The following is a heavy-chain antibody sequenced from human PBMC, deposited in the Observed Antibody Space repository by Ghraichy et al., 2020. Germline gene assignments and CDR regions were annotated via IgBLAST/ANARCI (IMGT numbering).Heavy chain of an antibody. Sequence: GSLRLSCAASGFTFNSYAMSWVRQAPGKGLEWVSTISGSGVSTYYADSVKGRFTISRDNSKTTLSLQLNSLRSEDTAVYYCAKWGSGRRIYYYYGMDVWGQGTTVTVSS. CDR1: GFTFNSYA. CDR2: ISGSGVST. D-gene: IGHD1-1*01. CDR3: AKWGSGRRIYYYYGMDV. J-gene: IGHJ6*02. V-gene: IGHV3-23*01.